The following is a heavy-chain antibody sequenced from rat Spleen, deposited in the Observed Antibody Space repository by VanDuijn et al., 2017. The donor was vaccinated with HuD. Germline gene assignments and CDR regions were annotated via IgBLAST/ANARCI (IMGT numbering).Heavy chain of an antibody. D-gene: IGHD4-3*01. V-gene: IGHV5-29*01. Sequence: EVQLVESGGGLVQPGRSLKLSCAASGFTFNNYGMAWVRQAPTKGLEWVATISYDGISTYYRDSVRGRFTVSRDNADSTLYLQMASLRSEDTATYYCVRQETSGYSNWFTYWGQGTLVTVSS. CDR1: GFTFNNYG. CDR2: ISYDGIST. J-gene: IGHJ3*01. CDR3: VRQETSGYSNWFTY.